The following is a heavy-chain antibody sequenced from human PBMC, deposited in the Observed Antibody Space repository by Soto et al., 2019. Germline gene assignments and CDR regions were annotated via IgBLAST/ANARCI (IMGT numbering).Heavy chain of an antibody. Sequence: SETLSLTCAVYGGSFSGYYWSWIRQPPGKGLEWIGEINHSGSTNYNPSLKSRVTISVGTSKNQFSLKLSSVTAADTAVYYCARGLYCSGGSCYLYYYCGMDVWGQGTTVTVSS. CDR2: INHSGST. J-gene: IGHJ6*02. V-gene: IGHV4-34*01. D-gene: IGHD2-15*01. CDR1: GGSFSGYY. CDR3: ARGLYCSGGSCYLYYYCGMDV.